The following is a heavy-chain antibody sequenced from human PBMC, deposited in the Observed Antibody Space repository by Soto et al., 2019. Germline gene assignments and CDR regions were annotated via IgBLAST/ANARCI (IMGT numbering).Heavy chain of an antibody. V-gene: IGHV1-46*01. Sequence: QVQLVQSGAEVRKPGASVKVSCKASGYIFTRYYIHWVRQAPGRGLEWMGVVNPSGGTPTNAQKFHDSATVTSDTPTTTVYMELRRLSSDDTGVHYCARGPWEGSYYGAAIEDWGQGTMVTVS. CDR2: VNPSGGTP. CDR1: GYIFTRYY. J-gene: IGHJ3*01. D-gene: IGHD1-26*01. CDR3: ARGPWEGSYYGAAIED.